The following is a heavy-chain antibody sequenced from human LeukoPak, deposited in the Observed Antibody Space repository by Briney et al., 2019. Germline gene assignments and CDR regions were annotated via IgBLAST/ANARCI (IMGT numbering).Heavy chain of an antibody. V-gene: IGHV4-59*08. CDR3: ARHPGSRSAFDI. CDR1: GGSISSYY. Sequence: PSETLSLTYTVSGGSISSYYWSWIRQPPGKGLEWIGYIYYSGSTNYNPSLKSRVTISVDTSKNQFSLKLSSVTAADTAVYYCARHPGSRSAFDIWGQGTMVTVSS. D-gene: IGHD3-10*01. CDR2: IYYSGST. J-gene: IGHJ3*02.